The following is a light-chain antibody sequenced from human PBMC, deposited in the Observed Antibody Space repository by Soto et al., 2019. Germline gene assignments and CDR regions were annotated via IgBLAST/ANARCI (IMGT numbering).Light chain of an antibody. J-gene: IGKJ4*01. V-gene: IGKV3-20*01. Sequence: EIVLTQSPGKLSLSPGERATLSCRASQSVTNNYLAWYQQKPGQAPRLLIDGASSRATGIPDRFSGSGSGTDFTLTISRLEPEDFAVYYCQYYYESSPFGRGTKVDIK. CDR3: QYYYESSP. CDR2: GAS. CDR1: QSVTNNY.